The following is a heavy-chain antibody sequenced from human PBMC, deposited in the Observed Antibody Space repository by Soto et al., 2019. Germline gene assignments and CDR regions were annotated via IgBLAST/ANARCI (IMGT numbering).Heavy chain of an antibody. CDR3: ARALIAAAGNVWFDP. D-gene: IGHD6-13*01. Sequence: QLQLQESGPGLVKPSETLSLTCTVSGGSISSSSYYWGWIRQPPGKGLEWIGSIYYSGSTYYNPSLKSRVNISVDTSKNQFSLKLSSVTAADTAVYYCARALIAAAGNVWFDPWGQGTLVTVSS. CDR2: IYYSGST. J-gene: IGHJ5*02. V-gene: IGHV4-39*01. CDR1: GGSISSSSYY.